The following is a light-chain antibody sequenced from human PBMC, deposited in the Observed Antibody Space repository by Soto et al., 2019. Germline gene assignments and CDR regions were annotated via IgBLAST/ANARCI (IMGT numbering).Light chain of an antibody. Sequence: EIVLTQSPGTLSLSPGERATLSCRASQSVTSNYLAWYQQKPGQAPRLLIFGASIRDTGIPDRFSGRGSGIVFTLTISRLEPEDFAVYYCQQYGSSPGTFGPGTKVEIK. CDR3: QQYGSSPGT. V-gene: IGKV3-20*01. CDR1: QSVTSNY. CDR2: GAS. J-gene: IGKJ1*01.